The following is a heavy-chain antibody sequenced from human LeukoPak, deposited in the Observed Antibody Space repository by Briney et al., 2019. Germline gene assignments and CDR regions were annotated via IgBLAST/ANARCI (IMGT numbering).Heavy chain of an antibody. CDR2: IYSGGST. V-gene: IGHV3-66*01. CDR1: GFTVSSNY. CDR3: ATSMVRGPTYFYYYYMDV. D-gene: IGHD3-10*01. Sequence: GGSLRLSCAASGFTVSSNYMSWVRQAPGKGLEWVSVIYSGGSTYYADSVKGRFTISRDNSKNTLYLQMNSLRAEDTAVYYCATSMVRGPTYFYYYYMDVWGKGTTVTISS. J-gene: IGHJ6*03.